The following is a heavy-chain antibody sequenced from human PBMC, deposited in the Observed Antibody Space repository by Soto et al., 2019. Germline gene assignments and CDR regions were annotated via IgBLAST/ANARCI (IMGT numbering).Heavy chain of an antibody. CDR1: GCTFTSYG. V-gene: IGHV1-18*01. J-gene: IGHJ4*02. CDR3: ARDVYDSSGYYRLDY. CDR2: ISAYNGNT. Sequence: ASVKVSCKASGCTFTSYGISWVRQAPGQGLEWMGWISAYNGNTNYAQKLQGRVTMTTDTSTSTAYMELRSLRSDDTAVYYCARDVYDSSGYYRLDYWGQGTLVTVSS. D-gene: IGHD3-22*01.